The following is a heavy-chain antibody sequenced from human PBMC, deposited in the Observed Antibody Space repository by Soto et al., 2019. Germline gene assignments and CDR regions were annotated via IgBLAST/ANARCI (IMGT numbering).Heavy chain of an antibody. CDR1: GASVSNGY. CDR2: MYFGGSF. V-gene: IGHV4-59*02. J-gene: IGHJ5*02. Sequence: SETLSLTCNVSGASVSNGYWSWIRQPPGKGLEWIGFMYFGGSFNYNPSLTSRATISVDTSKNQFSLKVTSVTAADTAVYYCARSYYDATGFAVDPWGPGTLVTV. CDR3: ARSYYDATGFAVDP. D-gene: IGHD3-22*01.